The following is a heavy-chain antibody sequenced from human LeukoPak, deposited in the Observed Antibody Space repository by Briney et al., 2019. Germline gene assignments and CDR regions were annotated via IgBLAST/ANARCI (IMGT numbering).Heavy chain of an antibody. Sequence: PSETLSLTCGVSGGSIRSTNWWSWVRQPPGQGLEWIGGISLSGQTNFNPSLNGRVTMSLDESRNQLSLKLTSVTAADTAIYYCSRESGAFCPFGYWGQGTLVIVPP. CDR1: GGSIRSTNW. V-gene: IGHV4/OR15-8*02. CDR2: ISLSGQT. CDR3: SRESGAFCPFGY. D-gene: IGHD1-26*01. J-gene: IGHJ4*02.